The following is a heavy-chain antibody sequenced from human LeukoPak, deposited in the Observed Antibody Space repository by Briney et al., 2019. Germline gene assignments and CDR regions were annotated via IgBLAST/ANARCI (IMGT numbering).Heavy chain of an antibody. CDR1: GFTFSSYG. CDR3: AKDQGVRGYSGYDYYYYYYGMDV. V-gene: IGHV3-30*18. J-gene: IGHJ6*02. D-gene: IGHD5-12*01. CDR2: ISYDGSNK. Sequence: GRSLRLSCAASGFTFSSYGMHWVRQAPGKGLEWVAVISYDGSNKYYADSVKGRFTISRDNSKNTLYLQMNSLRAEDTAVYYCAKDQGVRGYSGYDYYYYYYGMDVWGQGTTVTVSS.